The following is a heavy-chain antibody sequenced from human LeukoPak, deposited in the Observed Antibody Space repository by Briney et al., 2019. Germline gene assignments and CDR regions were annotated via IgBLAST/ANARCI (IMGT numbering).Heavy chain of an antibody. Sequence: PGGSLRLSCAASGFTFDDYGMSWVRQAPGKGLEWVSGINWNGGSTGYADSVKGRFTISRDNSKNTLYLQMNSLRAEDTAVYYCAKPYSGYARGAFDIWGQGTMVTVSS. CDR2: INWNGGST. J-gene: IGHJ3*02. D-gene: IGHD5-12*01. V-gene: IGHV3-20*04. CDR1: GFTFDDYG. CDR3: AKPYSGYARGAFDI.